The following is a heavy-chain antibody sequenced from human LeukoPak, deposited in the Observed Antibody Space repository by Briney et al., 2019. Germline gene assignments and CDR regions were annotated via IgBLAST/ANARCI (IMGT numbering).Heavy chain of an antibody. CDR3: AAPPEDIVVVPATGVYYMDV. V-gene: IGHV3-48*04. CDR1: GFTFSSYA. Sequence: GGSLRLSCAASGFTFSSYAMSWVRQAPGKGLEWVSYISSSSSTIYYADSVKGRFTISRDNAKNSLYLQMNSLRAEDTAVYYCAAPPEDIVVVPATGVYYMDVWGKGTTVTVSS. D-gene: IGHD2-2*01. J-gene: IGHJ6*03. CDR2: ISSSSSTI.